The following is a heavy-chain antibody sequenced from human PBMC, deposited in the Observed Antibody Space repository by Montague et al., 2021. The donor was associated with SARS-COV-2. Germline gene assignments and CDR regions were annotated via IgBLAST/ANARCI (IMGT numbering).Heavy chain of an antibody. CDR2: IYYSGST. V-gene: IGHV4-39*01. D-gene: IGHD5-12*01. CDR1: GGSISSSSYY. Sequence: SETLSLTCTVSGGSISSSSYYWGWIRQPPGKGLEWIGSIYYSGSTYYNPSLKSRVTISVDTSKNQFSLKLSSVTAADTAVYYCAGGYSCYEDPTGFDPWGQGTLVTVSS. J-gene: IGHJ5*02. CDR3: AGGYSCYEDPTGFDP.